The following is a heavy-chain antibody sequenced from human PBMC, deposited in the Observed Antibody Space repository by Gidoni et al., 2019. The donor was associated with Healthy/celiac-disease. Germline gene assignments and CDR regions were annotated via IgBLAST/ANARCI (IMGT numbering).Heavy chain of an antibody. J-gene: IGHJ6*02. CDR2: ISGSGGST. CDR3: AKVIAAAGTGYYGMDV. CDR1: GFTFSSYA. V-gene: IGHV3-23*01. Sequence: EVQLLESGGGLVQPGGSLRLSCAASGFTFSSYAMSWVRQAPGKGLEWVSAISGSGGSTYYADSVKGRFTISRDNSKNTLYLQMNSLRAEDTAVYYCAKVIAAAGTGYYGMDVWGQGTTVTVSS. D-gene: IGHD6-13*01.